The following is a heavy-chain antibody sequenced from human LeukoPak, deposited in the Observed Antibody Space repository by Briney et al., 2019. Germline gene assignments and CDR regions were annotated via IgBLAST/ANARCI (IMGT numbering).Heavy chain of an antibody. J-gene: IGHJ4*02. V-gene: IGHV3-20*04. CDR3: AKDLTGIAAAGSGGY. Sequence: PGGSLRLSCAASGFTFDDYGMSWVRQAPGKGLEWVSGINWNGGSTGYADSVKGRFTISRDNAKNSLYLQMNSLRAEDTALYYCAKDLTGIAAAGSGGYWGQGTLVTVSS. CDR1: GFTFDDYG. CDR2: INWNGGST. D-gene: IGHD6-13*01.